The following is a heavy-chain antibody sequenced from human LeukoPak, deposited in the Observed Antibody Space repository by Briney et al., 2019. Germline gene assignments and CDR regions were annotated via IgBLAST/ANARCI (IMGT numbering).Heavy chain of an antibody. V-gene: IGHV4-61*02. CDR1: GGSISNSRYY. CDR2: IYTSGST. Sequence: SETLSLTCTVAGGSISNSRYYWGWIRQPAGKGLEWIGRIYTSGSTNYNPSLESRVTISVDTSKNQFSLKLSSVTAADTAVYHCAREGHDYYDSGGYYTYFFDYWGQGTLVTVSS. J-gene: IGHJ4*02. D-gene: IGHD3-22*01. CDR3: AREGHDYYDSGGYYTYFFDY.